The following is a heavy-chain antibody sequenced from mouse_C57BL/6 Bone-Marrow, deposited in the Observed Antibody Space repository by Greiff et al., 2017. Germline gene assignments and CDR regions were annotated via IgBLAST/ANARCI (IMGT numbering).Heavy chain of an antibody. CDR2: IDPENGDT. J-gene: IGHJ2*01. CDR3: TTVWAFDY. CDR1: GFNIKDDY. V-gene: IGHV14-4*01. Sequence: VQLQQSGAELVRPGASVKLSCTASGFNIKDDYMHWVKQRPEQGLEWIGWIDPENGDTEYASKFQGKATITADTSSNTAYLQLSSLTSEDTAVYYCTTVWAFDYWGQGTTLTVSS.